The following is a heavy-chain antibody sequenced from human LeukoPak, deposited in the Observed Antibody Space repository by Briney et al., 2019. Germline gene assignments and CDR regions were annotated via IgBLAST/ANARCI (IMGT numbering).Heavy chain of an antibody. D-gene: IGHD1-26*01. J-gene: IGHJ3*02. CDR2: IYISGST. V-gene: IGHV4-4*07. Sequence: SETLSLTCTVSGGSINNYYWSWIRQPAAKGLEWIGRIYISGSTHYNPSLKSRVTMSLDTSKNQFSLKLSSVTAADTAVYFCARGGRSPDAFDIWGQGTMVTVSS. CDR1: GGSINNYY. CDR3: ARGGRSPDAFDI.